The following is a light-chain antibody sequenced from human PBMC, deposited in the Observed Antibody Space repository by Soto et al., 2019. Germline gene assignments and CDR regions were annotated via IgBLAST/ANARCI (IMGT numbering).Light chain of an antibody. Sequence: QSAMTQPASVSGSPGQSITISCTGSSSDVGGYNFVSWYQQHPGKVPKLMIFDVNRRPSGVSDRFSGSKSGNTASLTISGLHAEVESDYYCSSYTSSSTHVFGSGTKLTVL. CDR2: DVN. J-gene: IGLJ1*01. CDR1: SSDVGGYNF. V-gene: IGLV2-14*03. CDR3: SSYTSSSTHV.